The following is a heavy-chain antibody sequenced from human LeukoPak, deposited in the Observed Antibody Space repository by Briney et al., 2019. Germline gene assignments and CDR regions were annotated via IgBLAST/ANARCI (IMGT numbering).Heavy chain of an antibody. V-gene: IGHV4-39*01. CDR3: ARLSKGRYFDYIFDY. J-gene: IGHJ4*02. Sequence: WDTLSLTYVLSGASVSDSSYYWRWIHQPPAKGLEWVGNYYCSGSTYSYPSLDSRVTMAADTTKIQLPLKMGSVTAAATAFYYCARLSKGRYFDYIFDYWGQGTLVTVSS. CDR2: YYCSGST. D-gene: IGHD3-9*01. CDR1: GASVSDSSYY.